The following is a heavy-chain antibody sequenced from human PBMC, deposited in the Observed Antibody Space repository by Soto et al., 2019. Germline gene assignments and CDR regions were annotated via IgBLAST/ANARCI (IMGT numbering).Heavy chain of an antibody. J-gene: IGHJ4*02. CDR3: ARDKWESSGYYYLFDY. V-gene: IGHV1-18*04. Sequence: ASVKVSFKASGYTFTSYGISWLRQAAGQGLEWMGWISAYNGNTNYAQKLQGRVTMTTDTSTSTAYMELRSLRSDATAVYYCARDKWESSGYYYLFDYWGQGTLVTVSS. CDR2: ISAYNGNT. D-gene: IGHD3-22*01. CDR1: GYTFTSYG.